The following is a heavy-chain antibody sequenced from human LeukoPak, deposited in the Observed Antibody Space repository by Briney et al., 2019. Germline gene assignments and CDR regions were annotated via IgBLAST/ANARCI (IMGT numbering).Heavy chain of an antibody. Sequence: GGSLRLSCAASGFTFSSYAMSWVRQAPGKGLEWVSAISGSGGSTYYADSVKGRFTISRDNSKNTLYLQMSSLRAEDTAVYYCANPSTAAAGSFDYWGQGTLVTVSS. D-gene: IGHD6-13*01. J-gene: IGHJ4*02. CDR3: ANPSTAAAGSFDY. CDR1: GFTFSSYA. CDR2: ISGSGGST. V-gene: IGHV3-23*01.